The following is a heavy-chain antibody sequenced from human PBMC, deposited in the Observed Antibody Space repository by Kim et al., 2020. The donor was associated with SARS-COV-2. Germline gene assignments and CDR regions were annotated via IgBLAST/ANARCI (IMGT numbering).Heavy chain of an antibody. CDR3: ARALDGLDY. V-gene: IGHV4-59*01. D-gene: IGHD2-8*01. CDR2: IYYSGST. Sequence: SETLSLTCTVSGGSISSYYWSWIRQPPGKGLEWIGYIYYSGSTNYNPSLKSRVTISVDTSKNQFSLKLSSVTAADTAVYYCARALDGLDYWGQGTLVTVSS. CDR1: GGSISSYY. J-gene: IGHJ4*02.